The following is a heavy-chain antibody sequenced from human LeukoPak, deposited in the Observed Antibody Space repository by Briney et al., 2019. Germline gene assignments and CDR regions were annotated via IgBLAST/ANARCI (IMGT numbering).Heavy chain of an antibody. CDR2: IKQDGSEK. J-gene: IGHJ3*02. CDR1: GFTFSSSW. CDR3: ARDPDILTGHRAFDI. D-gene: IGHD3-9*01. V-gene: IGHV3-7*01. Sequence: GSLRLSCAASGFTFSSSWMTWVRQAPGKGLEWVANIKQDGSEKYYVDSVKGRFTVSRDNAKNSMYLQMNSLRAEDTAVYYCARDPDILTGHRAFDIWGQGTMVTVSS.